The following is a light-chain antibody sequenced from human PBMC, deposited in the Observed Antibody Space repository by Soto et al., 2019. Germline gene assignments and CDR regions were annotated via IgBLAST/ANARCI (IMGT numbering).Light chain of an antibody. V-gene: IGLV2-14*01. CDR2: AVS. CDR3: SSYTSDSSHV. CDR1: SSDVGLYDY. J-gene: IGLJ1*01. Sequence: LTHPASLYGSPGQSITISCTGTSSDVGLYDYVSWYQQHPGKAPQLMIYAVSNRPSGVSNRFSASKSGNTASLFISGLQAEDEADYYCSSYTSDSSHVFGSGTKVTVL.